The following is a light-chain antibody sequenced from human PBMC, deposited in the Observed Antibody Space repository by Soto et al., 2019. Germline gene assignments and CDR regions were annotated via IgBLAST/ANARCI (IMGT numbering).Light chain of an antibody. J-gene: IGKJ4*01. V-gene: IGKV3-20*01. CDR2: GSS. Sequence: EIVLTQSPGTLSLSPGDRATFFCWASQSVSSSYLAWYQQKPGQAPRLIIYGSSNRATGIPDRFSGSGSGKDFTLPISRLEPEDFAMYYCQQYGSSLATFGGGTKVEIK. CDR1: QSVSSSY. CDR3: QQYGSSLAT.